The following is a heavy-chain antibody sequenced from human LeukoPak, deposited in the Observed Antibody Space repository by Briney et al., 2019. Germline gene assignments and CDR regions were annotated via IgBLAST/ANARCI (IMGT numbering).Heavy chain of an antibody. CDR2: IYYSGST. V-gene: IGHV4-39*07. Sequence: SETLSLTCTVSGGSISSSSYYWGWIRQPPGKGLEWIGSIYYSGSTYYNPSLKSRVTISVDTSKNQFSLKLSSVTAADTAVYYCARRSPLFDYWGQETLVTVSP. D-gene: IGHD1-26*01. CDR3: ARRSPLFDY. J-gene: IGHJ4*02. CDR1: GGSISSSSYY.